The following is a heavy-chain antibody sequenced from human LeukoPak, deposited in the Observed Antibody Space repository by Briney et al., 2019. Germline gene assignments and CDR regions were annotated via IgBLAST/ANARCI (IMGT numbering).Heavy chain of an antibody. V-gene: IGHV3-43*02. Sequence: SGGSLGLSCAASGFTFDDYAIHWVRQAPGKGLECFSLISGNGDRTYYADSVKGRFTISRDSSKKSLYLQMNSLRNDDTALYYCAKDIGYSSGWYIDYWGQGTLVTVSS. CDR2: ISGNGDRT. CDR3: AKDIGYSSGWYIDY. D-gene: IGHD6-19*01. CDR1: GFTFDDYA. J-gene: IGHJ4*02.